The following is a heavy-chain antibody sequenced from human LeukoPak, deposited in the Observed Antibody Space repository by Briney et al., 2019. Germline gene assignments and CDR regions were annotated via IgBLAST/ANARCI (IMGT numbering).Heavy chain of an antibody. D-gene: IGHD3-22*01. CDR2: ISSSGRTI. V-gene: IGHV3-11*01. Sequence: PGGSLRLSCAASGFTFSDYYMSWLRQAPGKGREWVSYISSSGRTIYYADSVKGRFTLSRDNARNSLYLQMNSLRADDTAVYYCARVVRYYDSRGYYNTPYYFDSWGQGTLVTVSS. J-gene: IGHJ4*02. CDR3: ARVVRYYDSRGYYNTPYYFDS. CDR1: GFTFSDYY.